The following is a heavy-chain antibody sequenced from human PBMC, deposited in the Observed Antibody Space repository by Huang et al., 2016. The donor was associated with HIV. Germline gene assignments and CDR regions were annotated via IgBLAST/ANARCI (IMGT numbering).Heavy chain of an antibody. J-gene: IGHJ4*02. CDR3: ARRFSSSSGYFDY. CDR1: GYSFSSYW. CDR2: IFPDDSDT. V-gene: IGHV5-51*01. D-gene: IGHD6-6*01. Sequence: VQLVQSGADVKKPGESLKISCKGSGYSFSSYWIAWVRQMPGKGLEWMGIIFPDDSDTTYSPSFEGQVTISADKSIGTAYLQWSSLKASDTAMYYCARRFSSSSGYFDYWGQGSLVTVSS.